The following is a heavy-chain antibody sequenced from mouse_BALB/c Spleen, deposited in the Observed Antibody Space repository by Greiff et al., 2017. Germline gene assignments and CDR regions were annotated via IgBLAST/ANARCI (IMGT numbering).Heavy chain of an antibody. CDR3: AYGNYGWFAY. D-gene: IGHD2-1*01. J-gene: IGHJ3*01. V-gene: IGHV14-3*02. Sequence: VQLQQSGAELVKPGASVKLSCTASGFNIKDTYMHWVKRRPEQGLEWIGRIDPANGNTKYDPKFQGKATITADTSSNTAYLQLSSLTSEDTAVYYCAYGNYGWFAYWGQGTLVTVSA. CDR1: GFNIKDTY. CDR2: IDPANGNT.